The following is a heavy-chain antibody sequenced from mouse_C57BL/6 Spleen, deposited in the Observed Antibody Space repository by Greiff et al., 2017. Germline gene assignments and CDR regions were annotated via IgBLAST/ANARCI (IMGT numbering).Heavy chain of an antibody. Sequence: EVMLVESGGGLVKPGGSLTLSCAASGFTFSDYGMHWVRQAPEKGLEWVAYISSGSSTIYYADTVKGRFTISRDNAKNTLFLQMTSLRSEDTAMYYCARGDDYDEDYYAMDYWGQGTSVTVSS. CDR2: ISSGSSTI. CDR3: ARGDDYDEDYYAMDY. J-gene: IGHJ4*01. V-gene: IGHV5-17*01. CDR1: GFTFSDYG. D-gene: IGHD2-4*01.